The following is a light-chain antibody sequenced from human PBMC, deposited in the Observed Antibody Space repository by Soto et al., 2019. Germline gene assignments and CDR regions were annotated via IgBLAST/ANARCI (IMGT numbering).Light chain of an antibody. CDR1: SGHSSYA. V-gene: IGLV4-69*01. J-gene: IGLJ2*01. CDR3: QTWGTGVV. CDR2: LNSDGSH. Sequence: QLVLTQSPSASASLGASVKLTCTLSSGHSSYAIAWHQQQPEKGPRYLMKLNSDGSHSKGDGIPDRFSGSSSGAERYLTISSLQFEDEAGYYCQTWGTGVVFGGGTKVTVL.